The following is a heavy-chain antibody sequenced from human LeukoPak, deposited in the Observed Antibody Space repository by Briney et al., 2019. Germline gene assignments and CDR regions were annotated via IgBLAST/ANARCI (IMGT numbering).Heavy chain of an antibody. J-gene: IGHJ4*02. Sequence: GRSLRLSCAASGFTFSSYVMHWVRQAPGKGLGWVAIISYDGSNEYYADSVKGRFTISRDNSKNTLYLQMNSLRAADTAVYYCARGRWSSSSWASLGRYYFDYWGQGTLVTVSS. CDR2: ISYDGSNE. CDR3: ARGRWSSSSWASLGRYYFDY. D-gene: IGHD6-6*01. CDR1: GFTFSSYV. V-gene: IGHV3-30*04.